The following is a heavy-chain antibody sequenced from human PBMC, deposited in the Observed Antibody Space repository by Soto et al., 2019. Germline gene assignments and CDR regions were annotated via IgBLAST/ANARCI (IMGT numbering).Heavy chain of an antibody. CDR1: GLSLSNSGIS. V-gene: IGHV2-70*01. D-gene: IGHD6-13*01. CDR2: IDWDDDK. CDR3: ARLVRDYCDY. J-gene: IGHJ4*02. Sequence: ESAPTLVYPTQNLALTCTFSGLSLSNSGISVSWIRQPPGKALEWLALIDWDDDKYYSTSLKTRPTISKDTSKNQVVLTMTNMDSVYTATYYCARLVRDYCDYWGQGTLVTVS.